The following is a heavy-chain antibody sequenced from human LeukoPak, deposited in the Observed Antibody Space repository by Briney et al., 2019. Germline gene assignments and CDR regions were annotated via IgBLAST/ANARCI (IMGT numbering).Heavy chain of an antibody. J-gene: IGHJ4*02. D-gene: IGHD5-18*01. V-gene: IGHV3-23*01. Sequence: AGGSLRLSCVGSGYIFNHYAMSWVRQAPGKGPEFVSGISASGGKTFYADSVKGRFTISKDDSKNTLYLEMNGLRVEDTAVYYCARDTDGYSYGLNYFDYWGQGTLVTVSS. CDR3: ARDTDGYSYGLNYFDY. CDR1: GYIFNHYA. CDR2: ISASGGKT.